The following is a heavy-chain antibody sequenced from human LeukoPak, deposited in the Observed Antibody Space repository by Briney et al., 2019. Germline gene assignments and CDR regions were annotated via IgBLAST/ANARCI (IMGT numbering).Heavy chain of an antibody. Sequence: ASVKDSCKISGHSLTESSMHWVRPAPGKGLEWMGGFDPENGETIYAQHFQGRVTMTEDTSTDTAYMELSSLRSEDTAVYYCATDCSGGRCYSGFDHWGQGTLVTVSS. CDR3: ATDCSGGRCYSGFDH. V-gene: IGHV1-24*01. J-gene: IGHJ4*02. CDR1: GHSLTESS. CDR2: FDPENGET. D-gene: IGHD2-15*01.